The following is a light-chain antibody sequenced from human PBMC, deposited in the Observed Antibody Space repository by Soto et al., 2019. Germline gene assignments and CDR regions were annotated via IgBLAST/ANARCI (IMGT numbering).Light chain of an antibody. Sequence: DIQMTQTPSTLSASVGDRVTITCRASQSISSWLAWYQQKPGKXPKLLIYKASTLKSGVPSTFIGSGSGTGFTLTISSLQPDDFATYFCQQYNGTFGQGTMVEI. CDR3: QQYNGT. V-gene: IGKV1-5*03. CDR2: KAS. CDR1: QSISSW. J-gene: IGKJ1*01.